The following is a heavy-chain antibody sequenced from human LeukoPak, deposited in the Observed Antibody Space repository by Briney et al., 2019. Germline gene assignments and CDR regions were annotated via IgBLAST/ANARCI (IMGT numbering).Heavy chain of an antibody. Sequence: SETLSLTCAVYGGSFSGYYWSWIRQPSGKGLEWIGSIYYSGSTYYNPSLKSRVTISVDTSKNQFSLKLSSVTAADTAVYYCARVGGVQSDYWGQGTLVTVSS. J-gene: IGHJ4*02. CDR3: ARVGGVQSDY. D-gene: IGHD1-1*01. V-gene: IGHV4-34*01. CDR1: GGSFSGYY. CDR2: IYYSGST.